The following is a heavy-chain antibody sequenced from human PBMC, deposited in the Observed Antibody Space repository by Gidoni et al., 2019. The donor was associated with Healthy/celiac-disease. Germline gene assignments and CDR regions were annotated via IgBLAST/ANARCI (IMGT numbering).Heavy chain of an antibody. J-gene: IGHJ6*02. Sequence: EVQLVESGGGLVQPGGSLRLSCAASGFTFSSYWMSWFRQAPGKGLEWVANIKQDGSEKYYVDSVKGRFTISRDNAKNSLYLQMNSLRAEDTAVYYCARDVTTREGSSSWYALHYYYGMDVWGQGTTVTVSS. V-gene: IGHV3-7*01. CDR1: GFTFSSYW. CDR3: ARDVTTREGSSSWYALHYYYGMDV. D-gene: IGHD6-13*01. CDR2: IKQDGSEK.